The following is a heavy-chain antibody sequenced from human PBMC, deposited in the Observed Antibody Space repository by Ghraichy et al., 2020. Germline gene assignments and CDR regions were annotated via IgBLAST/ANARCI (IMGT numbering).Heavy chain of an antibody. V-gene: IGHV3-7*01. CDR1: GFNLRNSW. Sequence: GGSLRLSCAASGFNLRNSWMSWVRHAPGKGLEWVANINQDVNVKYYLDSVQGRFTISRDNAKNSLYLQMSSLRAEDTAVYYCATSVAAAGTDWGQGTLVTVSS. CDR3: ATSVAAAGTD. D-gene: IGHD6-13*01. J-gene: IGHJ4*02. CDR2: INQDVNVK.